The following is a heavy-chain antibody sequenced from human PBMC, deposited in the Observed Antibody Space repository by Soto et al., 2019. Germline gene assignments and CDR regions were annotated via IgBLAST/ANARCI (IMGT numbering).Heavy chain of an antibody. CDR1: GFTFRSYG. CDR3: ARGRWLQLGSSDY. D-gene: IGHD1-26*01. V-gene: IGHV3-30*03. J-gene: IGHJ4*02. Sequence: QVQLVESGGGVVQPGRSPRLSCAASGFTFRSYGMHWVRQAPGKGLEWVAVMSYDGSSEHYADSVKGRVAISRDNSKNTLFLQMNSLRAEDTAVYYCARGRWLQLGSSDYWGQGTLVTVSS. CDR2: MSYDGSSE.